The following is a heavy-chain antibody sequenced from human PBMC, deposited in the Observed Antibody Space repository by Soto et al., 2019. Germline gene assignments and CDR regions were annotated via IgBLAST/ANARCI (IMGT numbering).Heavy chain of an antibody. CDR3: ARGLSFRGDFDV. V-gene: IGHV4-4*02. CDR1: GGSISSSSW. J-gene: IGHJ3*01. Sequence: HLQESGPGLVKPSGTLSLTCDVSGGSISSSSWWTWVRQSPGKGLEWIGEIYHAGSPNYNPSFQSRVTILADKSKNHFSLRLTSVTAADTAIYYCARGLSFRGDFDVGGQGTTVTVSS. D-gene: IGHD2-21*02. CDR2: IYHAGSP.